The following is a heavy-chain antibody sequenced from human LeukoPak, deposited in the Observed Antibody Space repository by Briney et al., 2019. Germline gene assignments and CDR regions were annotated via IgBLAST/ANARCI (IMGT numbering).Heavy chain of an antibody. V-gene: IGHV3-23*01. CDR1: GFTLSTYA. CDR2: IGGSGANT. Sequence: GGSLRLSCAASGFTLSTYAMGWVRQAPGKGLEWVSVIGGSGANTYYADAVKGRFTMSRDNSKNTLYLQMNGLRVEDTAVYYCAKREAAIGVIDYWGQGTLVTVSS. CDR3: AKREAAIGVIDY. D-gene: IGHD1-26*01. J-gene: IGHJ4*02.